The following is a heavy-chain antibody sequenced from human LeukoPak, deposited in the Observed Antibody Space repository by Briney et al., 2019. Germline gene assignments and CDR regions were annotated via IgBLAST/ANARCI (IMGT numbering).Heavy chain of an antibody. V-gene: IGHV3-21*01. CDR2: ISSSSSYI. CDR1: GFTFSSYS. CDR3: VRRVDYTDCAHFDY. J-gene: IGHJ4*02. D-gene: IGHD2-2*02. Sequence: GGSLRLSCAASGFTFSSYSMNWVRQAPGKGLEWVSSISSSSSYIYYADSVKGRFTISRDNAKNSLSLQMNSLRAEDTAVYYCVRRVDYTDCAHFDYWGQGTLVTVSS.